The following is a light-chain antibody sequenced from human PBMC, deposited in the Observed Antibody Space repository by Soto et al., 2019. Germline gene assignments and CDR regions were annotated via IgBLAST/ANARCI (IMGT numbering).Light chain of an antibody. CDR2: DAS. CDR1: QSVSSY. J-gene: IGKJ4*01. Sequence: EIVLTQSPATLSLSPGNRATLSCRASQSVSSYLAWYPQKPGQAPRLLLYDASKRTTGIPARFSGSGSGTDFTLTISGLEPEDFDVYFCQQRRDWLSFGGGTRVEIK. V-gene: IGKV3-11*01. CDR3: QQRRDWLS.